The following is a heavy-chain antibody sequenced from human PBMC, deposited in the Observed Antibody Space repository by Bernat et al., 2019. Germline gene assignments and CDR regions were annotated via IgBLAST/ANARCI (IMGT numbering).Heavy chain of an antibody. V-gene: IGHV2-5*02. CDR3: ARRGYSSGWYSYFAY. J-gene: IGHJ4*02. D-gene: IGHD6-19*01. Sequence: QITLKESGPTLVKATETLTLTCTFSGFSMSTSGVAVGWICQPPGKALEWLALIYWDDDKRYSPSLKSRLTITKDTSKNQVVLTMTNMDPVDTATYYCARRGYSSGWYSYFAYWGEGTQVTVSS. CDR2: IYWDDDK. CDR1: GFSMSTSGVA.